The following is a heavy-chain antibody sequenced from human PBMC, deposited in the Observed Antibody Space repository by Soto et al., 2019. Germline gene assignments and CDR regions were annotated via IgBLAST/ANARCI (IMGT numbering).Heavy chain of an antibody. J-gene: IGHJ4*02. CDR1: GFVFNMYW. CDR3: IRGPRPSSVGTGAF. V-gene: IGHV3-74*01. Sequence: AGGSLRLSCAASGFVFNMYWMHWVRQVPGEGPEWVTRINDDGTRTDYADSAKGRFTISRDNAKDILYLQMNALRMDDTAVYYCIRGPRPSSVGTGAFWGQGTLVTVSS. D-gene: IGHD3-10*01. CDR2: INDDGTRT.